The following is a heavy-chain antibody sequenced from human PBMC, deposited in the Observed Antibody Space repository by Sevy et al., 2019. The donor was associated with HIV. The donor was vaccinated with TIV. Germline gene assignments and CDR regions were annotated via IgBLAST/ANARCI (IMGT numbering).Heavy chain of an antibody. CDR3: AREVIYGYYFDH. V-gene: IGHV1-3*01. Sequence: ASVKVSCKSSGYTFISFAMHWVRQAPGQRPEWLGWINAGNGVTKYSQKFQGRVTLTRDTSASTVYMELGSLISEDTAVYYCAREVIYGYYFDHWGQGTLVTVSS. D-gene: IGHD4-17*01. J-gene: IGHJ4*02. CDR2: INAGNGVT. CDR1: GYTFISFA.